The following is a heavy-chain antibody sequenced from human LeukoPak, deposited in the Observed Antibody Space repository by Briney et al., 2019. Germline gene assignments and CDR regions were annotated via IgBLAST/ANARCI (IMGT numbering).Heavy chain of an antibody. CDR3: ARPIPGPAGMDV. Sequence: QSGGSLRLSCAASGFTFSSYEMNWVRQAPGKGLEWVSYISCSGSTIYYADSVKGRFTISRDNAKNSLYLQVNSLRAEDTAVYYCARPIPGPAGMDVWGQGTTVTVSS. CDR1: GFTFSSYE. V-gene: IGHV3-48*03. CDR2: ISCSGSTI. D-gene: IGHD1-20*01. J-gene: IGHJ6*02.